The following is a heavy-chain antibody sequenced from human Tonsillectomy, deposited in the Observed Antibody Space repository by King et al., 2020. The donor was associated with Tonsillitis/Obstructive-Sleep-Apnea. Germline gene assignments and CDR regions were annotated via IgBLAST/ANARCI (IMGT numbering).Heavy chain of an antibody. D-gene: IGHD6-13*01. CDR3: ARQWVAATGTSYYCSGMDV. CDR1: GYNFTIYW. Sequence: QLVQSGPEVKKPGESLKISCEASGYNFTIYWIVWVRQMPGKGLECMGFIYPGDSDTRYSPSFKGQVTISADKSISTAYLQWSSLKASDTALYYCARQWVAATGTSYYCSGMDVWGQGTTVTVSS. J-gene: IGHJ6*02. V-gene: IGHV5-51*01. CDR2: IYPGDSDT.